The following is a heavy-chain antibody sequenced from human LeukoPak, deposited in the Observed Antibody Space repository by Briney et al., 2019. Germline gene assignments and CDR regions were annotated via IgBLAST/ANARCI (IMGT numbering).Heavy chain of an antibody. CDR3: AKYGNSGWVIDN. J-gene: IGHJ4*02. V-gene: IGHV4-59*08. CDR2: IYYTGGT. D-gene: IGHD6-19*01. CDR1: GGPIGSNY. Sequence: SETLSLTCTVSGGPIGSNYWTWIRQPPGKGLEYIGYIYYTGGTNYNPSLKSRVTISVDTSKNQFSLKLTSVTAADTAVYFCAKYGNSGWVIDNWGQGTLVTVSS.